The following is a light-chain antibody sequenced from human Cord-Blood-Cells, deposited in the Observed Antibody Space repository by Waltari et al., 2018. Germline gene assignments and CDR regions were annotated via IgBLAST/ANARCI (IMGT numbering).Light chain of an antibody. CDR2: DAS. CDR1: QSISSW. CDR3: QQYNSYSLT. Sequence: DIQMTQSPSTLSASVGDRVTITCRASQSISSWLAWYQQKPGKAPRLLIYDASSLESGVPSRFSGSGSGTEFTLTISSLQPDDFATYYCQQYNSYSLTFGGGTKVEIK. V-gene: IGKV1-5*01. J-gene: IGKJ4*01.